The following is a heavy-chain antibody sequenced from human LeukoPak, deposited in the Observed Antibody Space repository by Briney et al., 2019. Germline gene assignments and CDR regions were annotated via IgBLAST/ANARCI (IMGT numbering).Heavy chain of an antibody. J-gene: IGHJ6*03. CDR1: GYSISSGYY. Sequence: SETLSLTCAVSGYSISSGYYWGWIRQPPGNGLEWIGSIYHSGSTYYNPSLKSRVTISVDTSKNQYSLKLSSVTAADTAVYYCARSYCSSTSCSPYYYYYMDVWGKGTTVTVSS. CDR2: IYHSGST. V-gene: IGHV4-38-2*01. CDR3: ARSYCSSTSCSPYYYYYMDV. D-gene: IGHD2-2*01.